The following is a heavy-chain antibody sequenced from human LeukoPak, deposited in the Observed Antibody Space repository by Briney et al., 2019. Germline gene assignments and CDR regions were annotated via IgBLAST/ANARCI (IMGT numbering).Heavy chain of an antibody. CDR3: AKPLHRTPYYMDV. J-gene: IGHJ6*03. CDR2: IWYDGSNK. Sequence: PGGSLRLSCAASGFTFSSYGMYWVRQAPGKGLEWVAVIWYDGSNKYYADSVKGRFTISRDNSKNTLYLQMNSLRAEDTAVYYCAKPLHRTPYYMDVWGKGTTVTVSS. D-gene: IGHD4-11*01. CDR1: GFTFSSYG. V-gene: IGHV3-33*06.